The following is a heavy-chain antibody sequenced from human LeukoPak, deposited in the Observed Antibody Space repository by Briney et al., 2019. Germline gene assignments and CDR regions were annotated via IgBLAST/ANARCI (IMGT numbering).Heavy chain of an antibody. Sequence: PSETLSLTCTVSGGSISSYYWSWIRQPPGKELEWIGYFYYTGSTNYNPSLRSRVTISVDTSKNQFSLKLSSVTAADTAIYYCARGYYDILTGYLANWYFDLWGRGTLVTVSS. CDR2: FYYTGST. CDR3: ARGYYDILTGYLANWYFDL. D-gene: IGHD3-9*01. V-gene: IGHV4-59*01. CDR1: GGSISSYY. J-gene: IGHJ2*01.